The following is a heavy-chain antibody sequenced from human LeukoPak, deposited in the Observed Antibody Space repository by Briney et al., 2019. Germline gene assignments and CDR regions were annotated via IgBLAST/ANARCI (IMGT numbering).Heavy chain of an antibody. CDR1: GGSISRYY. Sequence: SETLSLTCTVSGGSISRYYWSWIRQPAGKGLEWIGRIYTSGSTNYNPSLKSRVTMSVDTSKNQFSLKLSSVTAADTAVYYCARVDDYGDYGFDYWGQGTLVTVSS. CDR3: ARVDDYGDYGFDY. CDR2: IYTSGST. D-gene: IGHD4-17*01. J-gene: IGHJ4*02. V-gene: IGHV4-4*07.